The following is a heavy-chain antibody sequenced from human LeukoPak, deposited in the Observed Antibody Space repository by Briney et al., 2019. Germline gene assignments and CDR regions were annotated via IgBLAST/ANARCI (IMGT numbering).Heavy chain of an antibody. V-gene: IGHV4-38-2*02. CDR3: ARDPWGATTDY. J-gene: IGHJ4*02. Sequence: SETLSLTCTVSGYSISSGYYWGWIRQPPGKGLEWIGSIYHSGSTYYNPSLKSRVTISVDTSKNQFSLKLSSVTTADTAVYYFARDPWGATTDYWGQGTLVTVSS. CDR2: IYHSGST. D-gene: IGHD1-26*01. CDR1: GYSISSGYY.